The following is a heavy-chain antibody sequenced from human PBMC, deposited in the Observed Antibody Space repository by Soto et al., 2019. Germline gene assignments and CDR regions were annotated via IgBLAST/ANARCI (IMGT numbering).Heavy chain of an antibody. J-gene: IGHJ2*01. Sequence: VQLVESGGGVVQPGRSLRLSCAASGFTFSSYGMHWVRQAPGKGLEWVAVISYDGSNKYYADSVKGRFTISRDNSKNTLYLQMNSLRAEDTAVYYCAKDQLYTAMAKTYRLGWYFDLWGRGTLVTVSS. V-gene: IGHV3-30*18. CDR2: ISYDGSNK. CDR3: AKDQLYTAMAKTYRLGWYFDL. D-gene: IGHD5-18*01. CDR1: GFTFSSYG.